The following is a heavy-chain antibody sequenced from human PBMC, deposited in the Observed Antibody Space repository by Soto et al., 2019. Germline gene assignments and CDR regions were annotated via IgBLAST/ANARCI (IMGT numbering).Heavy chain of an antibody. J-gene: IGHJ4*02. CDR1: GFTLSNYW. Sequence: EVQLVESGGGLVQPGGSLRLSCPASGFTLSNYWMHWVRQVPGKGLLWVSRIDNDGSGTSYADSVKGRFTISRDNAKNTLYLERHRLRAEVTDVYYCTTAFEYWGRGTLVTVSS. CDR2: IDNDGSGT. V-gene: IGHV3-74*01. CDR3: TTAFEY.